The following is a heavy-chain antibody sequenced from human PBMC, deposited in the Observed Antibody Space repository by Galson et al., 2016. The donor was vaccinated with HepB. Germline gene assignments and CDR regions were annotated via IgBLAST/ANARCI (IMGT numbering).Heavy chain of an antibody. V-gene: IGHV3-30*18. J-gene: IGHJ1*01. D-gene: IGHD3-10*01. CDR3: AKSPLMFFGELLGYFQH. CDR1: GFTFGSYG. CDR2: ISYDASKK. Sequence: SLRLSCAASGFTFGSYGMHWVRQAPGKGLEWVAVISYDASKKHYADSVKGRFTISRGKSKNTLYLQMNSLRAEDTAVYYCAKSPLMFFGELLGYFQHWGQGTLVTVSS.